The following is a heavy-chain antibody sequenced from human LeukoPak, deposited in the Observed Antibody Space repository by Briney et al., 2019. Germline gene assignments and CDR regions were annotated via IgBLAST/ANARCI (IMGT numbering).Heavy chain of an antibody. V-gene: IGHV3-23*01. D-gene: IGHD4-17*01. CDR1: GFTFSSHA. CDR2: ISGSGGST. CDR3: AKETYGDYIIGWFDP. Sequence: GGSLRLSCAASGFTFSSHAMSWVRQAPGKGLEWVSAISGSGGSTYYADSVKGRFTISRDNSKNTLYLQMNSLRAEDTAVHYCAKETYGDYIIGWFDPWGQGTLVTVSS. J-gene: IGHJ5*02.